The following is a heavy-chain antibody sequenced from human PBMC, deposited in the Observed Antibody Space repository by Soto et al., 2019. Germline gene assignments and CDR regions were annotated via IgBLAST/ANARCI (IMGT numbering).Heavy chain of an antibody. J-gene: IGHJ4*02. V-gene: IGHV3-23*01. CDR3: AVSNYHGSGSPYHY. D-gene: IGHD3-10*01. Sequence: EVQLLESGGDLVQPGGSLRLSCAASGCTFSDRAMTWVRQAPGKWLEWVSALTPRGFSTYYADSVRGRFTISRDNSKNTLSPQSTSLRAAHTATYDCAVSNYHGSGSPYHYSGQGTLVTVSS. CDR2: LTPRGFST. CDR1: GCTFSDRA.